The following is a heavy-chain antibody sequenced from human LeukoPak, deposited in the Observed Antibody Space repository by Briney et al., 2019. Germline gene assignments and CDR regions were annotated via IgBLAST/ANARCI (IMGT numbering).Heavy chain of an antibody. D-gene: IGHD3-16*01. CDR2: INPNSGGT. Sequence: GASVKVSCXASGYTFTGYYIHWVRQAPGQGLEWMGRINPNSGGTNYAQRFQGRVTMTRDTSISTAYMDLSRLRSDDTALYYCARRRGEPNIFDYWGQGTLVTVSS. V-gene: IGHV1-2*06. J-gene: IGHJ4*02. CDR1: GYTFTGYY. CDR3: ARRRGEPNIFDY.